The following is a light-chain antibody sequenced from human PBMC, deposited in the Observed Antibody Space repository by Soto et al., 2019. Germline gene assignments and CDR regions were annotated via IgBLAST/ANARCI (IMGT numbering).Light chain of an antibody. CDR2: LNDDGSH. J-gene: IGLJ7*01. Sequence: QPVLTQSPSASASLGASVKLTCTLSSGHSNYAIAWHQQKPEKGPRFVMRLNDDGSHNRGDGIPDRFSGSSSGAERYLTISSLQFDDEADYYCQTWGTGVAVFGGGTQLTVL. CDR3: QTWGTGVAV. V-gene: IGLV4-69*01. CDR1: SGHSNYA.